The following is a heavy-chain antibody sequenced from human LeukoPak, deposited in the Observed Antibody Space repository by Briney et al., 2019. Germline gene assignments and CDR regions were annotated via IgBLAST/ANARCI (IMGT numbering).Heavy chain of an antibody. J-gene: IGHJ4*02. CDR1: GGSISSSSYY. CDR2: IYYSGST. CDR3: AGGIAAAGDY. V-gene: IGHV4-39*07. Sequence: SETLSLTCTVSGGSISSSSYYWGWIRQPPGKGLEWIGSIYYSGSTYYNPSLKSRVTISVDTSKNQFSLKLSSVTAADTAVYYCAGGIAAAGDYWGQGTLVTVSS. D-gene: IGHD6-13*01.